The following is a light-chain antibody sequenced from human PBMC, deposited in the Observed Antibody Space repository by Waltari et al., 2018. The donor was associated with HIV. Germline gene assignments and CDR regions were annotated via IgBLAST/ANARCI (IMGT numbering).Light chain of an antibody. CDR2: GVN. V-gene: IGLV2-14*03. CDR1: SSDVGAYTY. Sequence: QSALTQPASVSGSPGQSITISCTGTSSDVGAYTYFSWYQQHPGKAPKSIIYGVNKRPSGVSIRFSGAKAGNTSSRTISGLQSEDEADYYCSSYTSSHTQVFGSGTKVTVL. J-gene: IGLJ1*01. CDR3: SSYTSSHTQV.